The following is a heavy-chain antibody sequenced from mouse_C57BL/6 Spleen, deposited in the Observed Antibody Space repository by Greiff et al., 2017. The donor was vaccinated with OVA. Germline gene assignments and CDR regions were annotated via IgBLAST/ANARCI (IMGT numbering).Heavy chain of an antibody. V-gene: IGHV1-72*01. CDR3: ATYGSSYAYWYFDV. CDR2: IDPYSGGT. J-gene: IGHJ1*03. Sequence: QVQLQQPGAELVKPGASVKLSCKASGYTFTSYWMHWVKQRPGRGLEWIGRIDPYSGGTKYNEKFKSKATLTVDKPSSTSYMQLSSLTSEDSAVYYCATYGSSYAYWYFDVWGTGTTVTVSS. CDR1: GYTFTSYW. D-gene: IGHD1-1*01.